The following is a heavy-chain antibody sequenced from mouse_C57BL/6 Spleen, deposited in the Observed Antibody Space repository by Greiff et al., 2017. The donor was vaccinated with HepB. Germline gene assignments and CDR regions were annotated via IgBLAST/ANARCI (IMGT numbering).Heavy chain of an antibody. CDR2: IDPETGGT. Sequence: QVQLQQSGAELVRPGASVTLSCKASGYTFTDYEMHWVKQTPVHGLEWIGAIDPETGGTAYNQKFKGKAILTANKSSSTAYMELRRRTSEDSAVYYCTRRGGGDYWGQGTTLTVSS. J-gene: IGHJ2*01. CDR3: TRRGGGDY. CDR1: GYTFTDYE. V-gene: IGHV1-15*01.